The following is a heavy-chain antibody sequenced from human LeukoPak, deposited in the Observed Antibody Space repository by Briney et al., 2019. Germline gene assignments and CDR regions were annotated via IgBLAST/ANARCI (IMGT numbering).Heavy chain of an antibody. Sequence: PGGSLRLSCAASGFTFSSYSMNWVRQAPGRGLEWVSSISSSSSYIYYADSVKGRFTISRDNAKNSLYLQMNSLRAEDTAVYYCARVYSTIFGVVRNWFDPWGQGTLVTVSS. D-gene: IGHD3-3*01. CDR3: ARVYSTIFGVVRNWFDP. V-gene: IGHV3-21*01. CDR2: ISSSSSYI. CDR1: GFTFSSYS. J-gene: IGHJ5*02.